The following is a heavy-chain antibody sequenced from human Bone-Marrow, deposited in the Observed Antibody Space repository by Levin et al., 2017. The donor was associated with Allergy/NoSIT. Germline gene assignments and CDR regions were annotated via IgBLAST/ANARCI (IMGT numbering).Heavy chain of an antibody. D-gene: IGHD2-21*01. Sequence: LSSETLSLTCAASGFIVSSNYMSWIRQAPGKGLEWVSIIYTGGSTYYADSVKGRFTISRDNSKNTLYLQMNSLRAEDTSVYYCARGLNGYIVPREWGQGTLVTVSS. J-gene: IGHJ4*02. CDR2: IYTGGST. CDR3: ARGLNGYIVPRE. V-gene: IGHV3-53*01. CDR1: GFIVSSNY.